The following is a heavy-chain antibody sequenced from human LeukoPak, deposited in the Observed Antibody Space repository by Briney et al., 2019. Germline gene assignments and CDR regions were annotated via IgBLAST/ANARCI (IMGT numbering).Heavy chain of an antibody. CDR1: GFTFTSYA. Sequence: GGSLRLSCAASGFTFTSYAMHWVRQAPGKGLAWVAVISYDGSNKYYADSVKGRFTISRDNSKNSLYLQMNSLKTEDTAVYYCVRGHDSFDYWGQGTLVTVSS. CDR3: VRGHDSFDY. D-gene: IGHD3-3*01. V-gene: IGHV3-30-3*01. CDR2: ISYDGSNK. J-gene: IGHJ4*02.